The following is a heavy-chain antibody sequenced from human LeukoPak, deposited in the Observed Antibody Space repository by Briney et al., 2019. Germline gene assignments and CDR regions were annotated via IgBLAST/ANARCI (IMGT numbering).Heavy chain of an antibody. CDR3: ARDANFDS. CDR1: GGSISSFY. V-gene: IGHV4-59*01. CDR2: IYYSGST. J-gene: IGHJ4*02. Sequence: PSETLSLTCTVSGGSISSFYWSWIRQPPGKGLEWIGYIYYSGSTNYNPSLKSRATISVDTSKNQFSLKLRSVTAADTAVYYCARDANFDSWGRGTLVTVSS.